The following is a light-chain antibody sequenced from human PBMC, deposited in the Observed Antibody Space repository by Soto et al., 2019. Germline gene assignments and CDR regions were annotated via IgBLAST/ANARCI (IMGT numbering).Light chain of an antibody. V-gene: IGKV1-27*01. CDR1: QGISNY. J-gene: IGKJ1*01. CDR2: AAS. CDR3: QKYNSGLTWT. Sequence: DIQMTQSPSSLSASVGDRVTITCRASQGISNYLAWYQQKPGKVPKLLIYAASTLHSGVPSRFSGSGSGTDFTLTISSLQPEDVATYYCQKYNSGLTWTFGQGTKVEIK.